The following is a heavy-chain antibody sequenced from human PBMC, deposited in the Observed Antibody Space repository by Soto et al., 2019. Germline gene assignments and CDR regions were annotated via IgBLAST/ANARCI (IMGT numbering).Heavy chain of an antibody. Sequence: QVQLVQSGAEVKKPGYSVKVSCKASGGTFSSYTISWVRQAPGQGLEWMGRIIPILGIANYAQKFQGRVTITADKSTSTAYMELSSLRSEDTAVYYCARDGYYDSSGYPSGYWGQGTLVTVSS. CDR2: IIPILGIA. CDR3: ARDGYYDSSGYPSGY. CDR1: GGTFSSYT. V-gene: IGHV1-69*08. J-gene: IGHJ4*02. D-gene: IGHD3-22*01.